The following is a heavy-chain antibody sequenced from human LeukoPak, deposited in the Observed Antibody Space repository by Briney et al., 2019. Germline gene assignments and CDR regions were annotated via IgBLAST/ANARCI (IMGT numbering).Heavy chain of an antibody. D-gene: IGHD2-21*01. CDR3: ARDVWGDRDSYFAS. V-gene: IGHV3-53*01. J-gene: IGHJ4*02. CDR2: YVGGAT. Sequence: YVGGATYYADSVKGRFTISRDNSENTLYLQMNSLRAEDTAVYYCARDVWGDRDSYFASCGQGTLGTVYS.